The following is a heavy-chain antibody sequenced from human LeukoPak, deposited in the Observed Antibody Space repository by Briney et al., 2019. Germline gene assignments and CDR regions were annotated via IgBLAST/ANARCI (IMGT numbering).Heavy chain of an antibody. V-gene: IGHV6-1*01. CDR2: TYYRSKWYN. D-gene: IGHD3-22*01. CDR1: GDSVSSSIAA. J-gene: IGHJ4*02. CDR3: VGASYDSSGYFNFDY. Sequence: SQTLSLTCAISGDSVSSSIAAWNWIRQSPSRGLEWLGRTYYRSKWYNNYAVSLKSRIIINPDTSKNQFTLHLNSVTPEDTAVYYCVGASYDSSGYFNFDYWGQGTLVTVSS.